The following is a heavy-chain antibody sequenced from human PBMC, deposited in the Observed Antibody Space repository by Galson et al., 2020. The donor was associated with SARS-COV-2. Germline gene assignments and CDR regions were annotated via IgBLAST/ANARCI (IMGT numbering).Heavy chain of an antibody. V-gene: IGHV3-30*18. J-gene: IGHJ4*02. Sequence: GGSLRLSCAASGFTFSSYGMHWVRQAPGKGLEWVAVISYDGSNKYYADSVKGRFTISRDNSKNTLYLQMNSLRAEDTAVYYCAKDPYSYGYLSSPIDYWGQGTLVTVSS. CDR3: AKDPYSYGYLSSPIDY. CDR2: ISYDGSNK. D-gene: IGHD5-18*01. CDR1: GFTFSSYG.